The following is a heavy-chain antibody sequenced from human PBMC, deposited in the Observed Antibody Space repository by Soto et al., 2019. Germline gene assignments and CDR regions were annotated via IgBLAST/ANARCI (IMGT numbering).Heavy chain of an antibody. CDR2: IWYDGSNK. J-gene: IGHJ4*02. Sequence: TGGSLRLSCAASGLTFSSYGMHWVRQAPGKGLEWVAVIWYDGSNKYYADSVKGRFTISRDNSKNTLYLQMNSLRAEDTAVYYCARAGTPYSSSWYFDYWGQGTLVTVSS. CDR3: ARAGTPYSSSWYFDY. V-gene: IGHV3-33*01. CDR1: GLTFSSYG. D-gene: IGHD6-13*01.